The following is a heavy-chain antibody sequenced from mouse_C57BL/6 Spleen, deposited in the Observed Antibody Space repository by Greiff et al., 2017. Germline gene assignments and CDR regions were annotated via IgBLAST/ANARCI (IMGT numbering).Heavy chain of an antibody. Sequence: VQLQQSGAELVRPGTSVKMSCKASGYTFTNYWIGWAKQRPGHGLEWIGDIYPGGGYTNYNEKFKGKATRTADKSSSTAYMQFSSLTSEDSAIYYCARWMGRVYFDYWGQGTTLTVSS. CDR3: ARWMGRVYFDY. V-gene: IGHV1-63*01. J-gene: IGHJ2*01. CDR1: GYTFTNYW. CDR2: IYPGGGYT. D-gene: IGHD4-1*01.